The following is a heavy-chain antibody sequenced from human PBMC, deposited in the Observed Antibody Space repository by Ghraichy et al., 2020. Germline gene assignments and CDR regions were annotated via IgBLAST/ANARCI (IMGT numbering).Heavy chain of an antibody. CDR3: ARLKWWGDPYTYYGMDI. V-gene: IGHV4-34*01. CDR1: NGSFSGYY. J-gene: IGHJ6*02. Sequence: SETLSLTCAVYNGSFSGYYWSWIRQPPGKGLEWIGEIDQSGSTYYTPSLKSRVTLSVDTSKSQFSLKLSSLTAADTAVYYCARLKWWGDPYTYYGMDIWGQGTAVTVSS. CDR2: IDQSGST. D-gene: IGHD2-8*01.